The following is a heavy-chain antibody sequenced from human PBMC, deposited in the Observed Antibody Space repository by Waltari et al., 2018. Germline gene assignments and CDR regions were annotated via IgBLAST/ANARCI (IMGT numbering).Heavy chain of an antibody. CDR3: ARVDRRIAAAGDY. Sequence: QLQLQESGPGLVKPSETLSLTCTVSGGSISSSSYYWGWIRQPPGKGLEWIGSIYYSGSTYYNPSRKSRVTISVDTSKNQFSLKLSSVTAADTAVYYCARVDRRIAAAGDYWGQGTLVTVSS. J-gene: IGHJ4*02. V-gene: IGHV4-39*07. CDR2: IYYSGST. D-gene: IGHD6-13*01. CDR1: GGSISSSSYY.